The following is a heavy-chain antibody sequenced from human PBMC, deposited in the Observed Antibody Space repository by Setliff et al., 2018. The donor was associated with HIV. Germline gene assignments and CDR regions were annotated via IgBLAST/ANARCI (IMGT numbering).Heavy chain of an antibody. CDR3: AREDSDGYVDI. Sequence: SETLSLPCVFYGGFFSAYYWRWIRQPPGKGLEWIGELHHSGSTNYNPSLKSRVTISVDTSKKHFSLKLTSVTAAETAMYYCAREDSDGYVDIWGQGTLVTVSS. J-gene: IGHJ4*02. CDR2: LHHSGST. V-gene: IGHV4-34*01. CDR1: GGFFSAYY. D-gene: IGHD2-21*01.